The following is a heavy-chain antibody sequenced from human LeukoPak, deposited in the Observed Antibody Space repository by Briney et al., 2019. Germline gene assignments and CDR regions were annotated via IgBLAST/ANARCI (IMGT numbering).Heavy chain of an antibody. J-gene: IGHJ4*02. CDR2: IYHSGST. CDR1: GVSISSGGYT. Sequence: PSETLSLTCAVSGVSISSGGYTWGWLRQPPGQGLEWVGYIYHSGSTYYNPSLRSRVTISVDRSKNQFSLKLSSVTAADTVVYYCAREVGYYGSGSYYGGRFDYWGQGTLVTVSS. D-gene: IGHD3-10*01. V-gene: IGHV4-30-2*01. CDR3: AREVGYYGSGSYYGGRFDY.